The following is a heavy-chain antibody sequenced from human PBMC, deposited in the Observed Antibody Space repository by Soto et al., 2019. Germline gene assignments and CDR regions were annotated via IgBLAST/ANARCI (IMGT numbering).Heavy chain of an antibody. Sequence: EVQLVEAGVGLVQPGRSLRLSCAASGFTVDDYAMQWVRQAPGKGLEWISGISRNSGSIGYADSVKGRFTTSRDNAKNSLYLQMNSLRAEDTALYYCAKEQMNRVTTGLDYCGKGTLVTVSS. J-gene: IGHJ4*02. CDR2: ISRNSGSI. CDR3: AKEQMNRVTTGLDY. CDR1: GFTVDDYA. V-gene: IGHV3-9*01. D-gene: IGHD4-17*01.